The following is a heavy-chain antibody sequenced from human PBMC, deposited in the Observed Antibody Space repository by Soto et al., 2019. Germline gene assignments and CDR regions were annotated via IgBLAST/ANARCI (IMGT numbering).Heavy chain of an antibody. CDR3: AKVNCSSTRCYGDY. CDR1: GFTFSSYG. V-gene: IGHV3-30*18. Sequence: QVQLVESGGGVVQPGRSLRLSCAASGFTFSSYGMHWVRQAPGKGLEWVAVISYDGSNKYYADSVKGRFTISRDNSKNTLYLQMNSLRAEDTAVYYCAKVNCSSTRCYGDYWGQGTLVTVSS. J-gene: IGHJ4*02. D-gene: IGHD2-2*01. CDR2: ISYDGSNK.